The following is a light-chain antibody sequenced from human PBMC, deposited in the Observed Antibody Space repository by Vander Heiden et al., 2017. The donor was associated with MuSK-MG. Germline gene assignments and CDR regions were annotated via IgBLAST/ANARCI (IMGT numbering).Light chain of an antibody. J-gene: IGKJ4*01. V-gene: IGKV3-15*01. CDR2: GES. CDR3: QQYKNGHQGMIT. Sequence: EIVMTQSPATLSVSPGERATLSCRASQSVSSNLAGDQQKPGQAPRLLICGESTRDTGIKDRFTLTISSLQSEECAVYYCQQYKNGHQGMITFGGGTKVEIK. CDR1: QSVSSN.